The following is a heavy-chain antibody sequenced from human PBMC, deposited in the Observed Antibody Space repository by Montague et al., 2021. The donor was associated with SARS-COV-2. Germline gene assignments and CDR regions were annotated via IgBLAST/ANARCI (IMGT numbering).Heavy chain of an antibody. D-gene: IGHD3-16*02. J-gene: IGHJ4*02. CDR3: ARGVRKISLGYFDS. V-gene: IGHV4-34*01. CDR1: GGSFSDYY. CDR2: INHRGSS. Sequence: SETLSLTCAVYGGSFSDYYWTWIRQSPGKGLEWIGEINHRGSSNYNPSLKSRISMSVDTSKNQISLKLSSVTAADSAVYYCARGVRKISLGYFDSWGQGTLVTVSS.